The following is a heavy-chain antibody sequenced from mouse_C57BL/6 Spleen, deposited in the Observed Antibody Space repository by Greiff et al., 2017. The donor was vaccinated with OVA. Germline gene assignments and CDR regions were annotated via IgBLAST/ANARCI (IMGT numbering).Heavy chain of an antibody. CDR1: FYTFTSYC. CDR2: LNPSSGYT. CDR3: ARSGVTTAMDY. V-gene: IGHV1-7*01. D-gene: IGHD2-2*01. J-gene: IGHJ4*01. Sequence: VQLQQSGAELAKPGASVPLSFPASFYTFTSYCMHWLTHRPGPFLSLIGYLNPSSGYTKYNQKFKDKATLTADKSSSTAYMQLSSLTYEDSAVYYCARSGVTTAMDYWGQGTSVTVSS.